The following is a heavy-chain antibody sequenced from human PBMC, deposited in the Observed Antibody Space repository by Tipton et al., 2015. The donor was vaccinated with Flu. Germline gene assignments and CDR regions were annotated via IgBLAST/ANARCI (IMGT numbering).Heavy chain of an antibody. V-gene: IGHV4-31*03. J-gene: IGHJ5*01. Sequence: LRLSCSVSGGSIRSSGFYWSWIRQLPGKGLEWIAYIYHNGETHHNPSLKSRVAISIDTSRNQVSLKLSSLTAADTAVYSCVRRDYSNYVSAPKNWFDSWGQGTLVTVSS. CDR2: IYHNGET. CDR3: VRRDYSNYVSAPKNWFDS. CDR1: GGSIRSSGFY. D-gene: IGHD4-11*01.